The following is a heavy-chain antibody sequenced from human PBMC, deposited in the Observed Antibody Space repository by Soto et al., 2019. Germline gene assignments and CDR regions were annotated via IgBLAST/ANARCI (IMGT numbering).Heavy chain of an antibody. CDR1: GFTFSNYW. CDR2: IDRDGSST. Sequence: EVQLVESGGGLVQPGGSLSLSCAASGFTFSNYWMHWVRQAPGKGLVWVSRIDRDGSSTNYADSVKGRFTISRDNAKNTLSLHMNSLRPEDTAVYYCTRGVFCDYWGQGTLVTVSS. CDR3: TRGVFCDY. J-gene: IGHJ4*02. D-gene: IGHD2-8*01. V-gene: IGHV3-74*01.